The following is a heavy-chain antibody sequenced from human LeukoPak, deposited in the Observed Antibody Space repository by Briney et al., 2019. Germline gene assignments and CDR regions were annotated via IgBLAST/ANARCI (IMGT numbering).Heavy chain of an antibody. V-gene: IGHV4-38-2*02. Sequence: SETLSLTCNVSGYSISRGYYWGWIRQPPGKGLEWIGSIYHSGSINYNPSLKSRVTISVDKSKNQFSLKLSSVTAADTAVYYCARLTGTTNMDAFDIWGQGTMVTVSS. CDR3: ARLTGTTNMDAFDI. CDR2: IYHSGSI. D-gene: IGHD1-7*01. J-gene: IGHJ3*02. CDR1: GYSISRGYY.